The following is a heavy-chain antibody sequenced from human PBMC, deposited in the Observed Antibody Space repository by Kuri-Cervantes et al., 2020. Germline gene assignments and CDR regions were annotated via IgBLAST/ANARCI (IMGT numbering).Heavy chain of an antibody. CDR1: GFTFSSYS. J-gene: IGHJ5*02. CDR2: ISSSSSYI. CDR3: ARWIGGFDP. Sequence: GESLKISCAASGFTFSSYSMNWVRQAPGKGLEWVSSISSSSSYIYYADSVKGRFTISRDNAKNSLYLQMNSLRVDDTALYYCARWIGGFDPWGQGTLVTVSS. V-gene: IGHV3-21*01. D-gene: IGHD2-2*03.